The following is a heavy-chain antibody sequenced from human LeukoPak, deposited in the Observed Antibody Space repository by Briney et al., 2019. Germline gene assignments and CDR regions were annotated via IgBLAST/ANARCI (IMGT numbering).Heavy chain of an antibody. CDR2: ISYDGSNK. V-gene: IGHV3-30*18. Sequence: GGSLRLSCAASGFTFSSYGMHWVRQAPGKGLEWVAVISYDGSNKYYADSVKGRFTISRDNSKNTLYLQMNSLRAEDTAVYYCAKDLGMESGTPFDPWGQGTLVTVSS. CDR1: GFTFSSYG. J-gene: IGHJ5*02. D-gene: IGHD1-26*01. CDR3: AKDLGMESGTPFDP.